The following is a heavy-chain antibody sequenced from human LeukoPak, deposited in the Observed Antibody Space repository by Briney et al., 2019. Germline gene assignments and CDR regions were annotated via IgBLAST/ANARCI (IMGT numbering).Heavy chain of an antibody. CDR3: AREDCSSTSCHTALITP. D-gene: IGHD2-2*02. V-gene: IGHV1-2*02. J-gene: IGHJ5*02. CDR2: INPNSGGT. Sequence: ASVKVSCKASGYTFTGYYMHWVRQAPGQGVEWMGWINPNSGGTNYAQKFQGRVTMTRDTSISTAYMELSRLRSDDTAVYYCAREDCSSTSCHTALITPWGQGTLVTVSS. CDR1: GYTFTGYY.